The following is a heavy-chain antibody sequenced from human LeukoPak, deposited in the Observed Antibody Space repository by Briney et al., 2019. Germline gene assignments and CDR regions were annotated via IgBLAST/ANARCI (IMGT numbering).Heavy chain of an antibody. D-gene: IGHD6-13*01. CDR3: ATTLNIATAAYF. CDR2: IQQDGSEK. Sequence: PGGSLRLSCAASGFTFSSYSMNWVRQAPGKGLEWVANIQQDGSEKYYVDSVKGRFTISRDNAKNSLYLQMNSLRAEDTAVYYCATTLNIATAAYFWGQGTLVTVSS. CDR1: GFTFSSYS. J-gene: IGHJ4*02. V-gene: IGHV3-7*01.